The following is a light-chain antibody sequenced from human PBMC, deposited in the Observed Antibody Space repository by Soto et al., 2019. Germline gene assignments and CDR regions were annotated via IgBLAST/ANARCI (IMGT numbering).Light chain of an antibody. CDR2: AAF. CDR1: QGLSSY. Sequence: DIQMTQSPSFLSASVGDRVTITCRASQGLSSYLAWYQQKPGKAPNLLIYAAFTLQSGVPSRFSGSGSGTDFTLTISSLQPEDFASYYCQQSDITPYTFGQGTRLEIK. CDR3: QQSDITPYT. J-gene: IGKJ5*01. V-gene: IGKV1-39*01.